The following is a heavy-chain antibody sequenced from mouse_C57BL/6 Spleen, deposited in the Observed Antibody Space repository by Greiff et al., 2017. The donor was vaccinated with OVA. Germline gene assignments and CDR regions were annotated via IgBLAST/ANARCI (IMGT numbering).Heavy chain of an antibody. CDR2: IYPGDGDT. V-gene: IGHV1-80*01. CDR1: GYAFSSYW. CDR3: ASCYGYDGNYFDY. D-gene: IGHD2-2*01. Sequence: QVQLQQSGAELVKPGASVKISCKASGYAFSSYWMNWVKQRPGKGLEWIGQIYPGDGDTNYNGKFKGKATLTADKSSSTAYMQLSSLTSEDSAVYFCASCYGYDGNYFDYWGQGTTLTVSS. J-gene: IGHJ2*01.